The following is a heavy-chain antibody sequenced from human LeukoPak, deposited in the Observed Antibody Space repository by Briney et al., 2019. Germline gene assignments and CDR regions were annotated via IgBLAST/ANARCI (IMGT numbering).Heavy chain of an antibody. Sequence: SETLSLTCTVSGGSISSDYWSWIRQSPGKGLEWIGYIYYSGTTTYNPSLKSRVTISLDTSKNQFSLKLSSVTAADTAVYYCARGANWGSPDYWGQGTLVTVSS. CDR2: IYYSGTT. CDR1: GGSISSDY. J-gene: IGHJ4*02. D-gene: IGHD7-27*01. V-gene: IGHV4-59*01. CDR3: ARGANWGSPDY.